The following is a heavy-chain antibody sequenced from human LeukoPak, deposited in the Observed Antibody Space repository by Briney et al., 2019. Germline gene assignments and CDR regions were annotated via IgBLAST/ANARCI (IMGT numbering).Heavy chain of an antibody. CDR2: IIPIFGTA. D-gene: IGHD3-10*01. CDR3: ARVYGSGIYYYFDY. J-gene: IGHJ4*02. Sequence: SVKVSCKASGGTFSSYAIRWVRQAPGQGLGWMGGIIPIFGTANYAQKFQGRVTITADESTSTAYMELSSLRSEDTAVYYCARVYGSGIYYYFDYWGQGTLVTVSS. CDR1: GGTFSSYA. V-gene: IGHV1-69*13.